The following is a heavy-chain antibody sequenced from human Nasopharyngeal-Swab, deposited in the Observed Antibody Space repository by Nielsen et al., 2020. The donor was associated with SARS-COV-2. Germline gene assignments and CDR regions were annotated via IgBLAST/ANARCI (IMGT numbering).Heavy chain of an antibody. CDR2: ISGSGGST. CDR1: GCTIRSYA. Sequence: GGYVKIYCAASGCTIRSYAMSWGRKAPGKGLEWVSAISGSGGSTYYADSVKGRFTISRDNSKNTLYLQMNSLRAEDTAVYYCASPPMRWLRLDGWFDPWGQGTLVTVSS. D-gene: IGHD5-12*01. J-gene: IGHJ5*02. CDR3: ASPPMRWLRLDGWFDP. V-gene: IGHV3-23*01.